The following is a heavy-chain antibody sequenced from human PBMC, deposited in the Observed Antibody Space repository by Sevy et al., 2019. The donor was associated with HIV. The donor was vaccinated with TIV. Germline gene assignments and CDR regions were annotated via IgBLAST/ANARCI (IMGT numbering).Heavy chain of an antibody. V-gene: IGHV3-21*01. D-gene: IGHD4-17*01. Sequence: GSLRHSCAASGFTFSSYSMNWVRQAPGKGLEWVSSISSSSSYIYYADSVKGRFTISRDNAKNSLYLQMNSLRAEDTAVYYCARDRRYGDYAVYRGQGTLVTVSS. CDR3: ARDRRYGDYAVY. J-gene: IGHJ4*02. CDR1: GFTFSSYS. CDR2: ISSSSSYI.